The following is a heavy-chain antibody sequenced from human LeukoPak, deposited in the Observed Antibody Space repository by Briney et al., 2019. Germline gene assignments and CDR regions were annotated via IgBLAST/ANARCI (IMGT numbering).Heavy chain of an antibody. CDR3: ARVLPVASRDY. J-gene: IGHJ4*02. CDR1: GFTFSTYW. CDR2: IKQDGSDK. V-gene: IGHV3-7*01. D-gene: IGHD2-2*01. Sequence: GGSLRLSCAASGFTFSTYWMSWVRQAPGKGLEWVANIKQDGSDKFYVDSVKGRFTISRDNAKNSMYLQMNSLRAEDTAVYHCARVLPVASRDYWGQGTLVTVSS.